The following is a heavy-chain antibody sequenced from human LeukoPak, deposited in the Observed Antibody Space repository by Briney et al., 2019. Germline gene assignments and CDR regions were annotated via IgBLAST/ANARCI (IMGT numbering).Heavy chain of an antibody. CDR1: GGSISSGDYY. V-gene: IGHV4-30-4*01. D-gene: IGHD3-22*01. Sequence: SETLSLTCTVSGGSISSGDYYWGWIRQPPGKGLEWIGYIYYSGSTYYNPSLKSRVTISVDTSKNQSSLKLSSVTAADTAVYYCARVPLLYYYDRSGTGDYCGQGTLVTVSS. CDR2: IYYSGST. J-gene: IGHJ4*02. CDR3: ARVPLLYYYDRSGTGDY.